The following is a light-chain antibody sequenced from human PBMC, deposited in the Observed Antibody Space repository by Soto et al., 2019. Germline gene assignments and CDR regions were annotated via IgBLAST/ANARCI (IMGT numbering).Light chain of an antibody. CDR2: EAS. J-gene: IGKJ1*01. V-gene: IGKV3-20*01. CDR3: QQYVRSPPSWT. Sequence: EIVLTQSPGTLSLSPGEIATLSCRASQSVSSRYLAWYQQKIGQPPRLLIFEASSRATGIPDRVSGSGSGTDFTLTISSLEPEDFAVYYCQQYVRSPPSWTFGQGTKVEIK. CDR1: QSVSSRY.